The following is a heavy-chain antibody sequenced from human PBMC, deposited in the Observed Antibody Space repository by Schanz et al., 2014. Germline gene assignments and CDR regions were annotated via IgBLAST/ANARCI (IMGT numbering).Heavy chain of an antibody. Sequence: VQLVESGGGLVQPGGSLRLSCAASGFTFSDSWMHWVRQAPGKGLEWVAVIWYDGNNKYYADSVKGRFTISRDNSKNTLYLQMNSLRAEDTAKYYCARGNYGMDVWGQGTTVTVSS. CDR3: ARGNYGMDV. J-gene: IGHJ6*02. CDR1: GFTFSDSW. V-gene: IGHV3-33*08. CDR2: IWYDGNNK.